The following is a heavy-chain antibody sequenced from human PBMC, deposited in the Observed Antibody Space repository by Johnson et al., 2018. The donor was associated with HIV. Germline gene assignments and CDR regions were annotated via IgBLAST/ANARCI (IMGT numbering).Heavy chain of an antibody. V-gene: IGHV3-66*01. J-gene: IGHJ3*02. CDR3: ARDRTGMVYAIDAFDI. D-gene: IGHD2-8*01. CDR2: IYSGGGT. Sequence: MQLVESGGGLVQPGGSLRRCCAASGFTVSTNYMSWVRQAPGKGLEWVSVIYSGGGTYYADSVTGRFTIARDNSKNTLYLHMNSLSAEDTAVYYCARDRTGMVYAIDAFDIWGQGTMVTVSS. CDR1: GFTVSTNY.